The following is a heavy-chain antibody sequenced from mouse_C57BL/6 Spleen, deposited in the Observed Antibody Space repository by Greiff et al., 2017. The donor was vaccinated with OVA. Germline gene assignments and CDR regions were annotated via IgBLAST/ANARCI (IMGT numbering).Heavy chain of an antibody. CDR3: ARDQLTGTHYFDY. J-gene: IGHJ2*01. Sequence: EVMLVESGGGLVKPGGSLKLSCAASGFTFSSYAMSWVRQTPEKRLEWVATISDGGSYTYYPDNVKGRFTISRDNAKNNLYLQMSHLKSEDTAMYYCARDQLTGTHYFDYWGQGTTLTVSS. CDR1: GFTFSSYA. CDR2: ISDGGSYT. D-gene: IGHD4-1*01. V-gene: IGHV5-4*01.